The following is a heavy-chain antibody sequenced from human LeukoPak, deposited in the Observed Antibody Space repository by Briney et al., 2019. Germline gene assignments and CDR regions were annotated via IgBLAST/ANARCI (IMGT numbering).Heavy chain of an antibody. CDR1: GFTFTNAW. J-gene: IGHJ4*02. CDR3: TTDYGSGSYFSDY. Sequence: GGSLRLSCAASGFTFTNAWMNWVRQAPGKGLEWVGRIKSKGDGGTTDYAAPVKGRFAISRDDSKNTLYLQMNSLKTEDTAVYYCTTDYGSGSYFSDYRGQGTLVTVSS. D-gene: IGHD3-10*01. CDR2: IKSKGDGGTT. V-gene: IGHV3-15*01.